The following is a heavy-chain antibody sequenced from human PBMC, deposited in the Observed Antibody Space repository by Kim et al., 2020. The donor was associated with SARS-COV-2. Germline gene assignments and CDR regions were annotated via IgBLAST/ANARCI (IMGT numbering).Heavy chain of an antibody. CDR1: GYTFTSYA. CDR2: INAGNGNT. J-gene: IGHJ6*02. Sequence: ASVKVSCKASGYTFTSYAMHWVRQAPGQRLEWMGWINAGNGNTKYSQKFQGRVTITRDTSASTAYMELSSLRSEDTAVYYCARDGFVCGGSCYTRWYYGMDVWGQGTTVTVSS. D-gene: IGHD2-15*01. V-gene: IGHV1-3*01. CDR3: ARDGFVCGGSCYTRWYYGMDV.